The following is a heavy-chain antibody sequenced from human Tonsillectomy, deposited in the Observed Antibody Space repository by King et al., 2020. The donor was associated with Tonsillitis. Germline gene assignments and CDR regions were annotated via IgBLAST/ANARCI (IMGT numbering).Heavy chain of an antibody. V-gene: IGHV4-61*02. CDR1: GGSISSGSYY. CDR3: ARDNYDFWSGYSQYYFDY. D-gene: IGHD3-3*01. Sequence: VQLQESGPGLVKPSQTLSLTCTVSGGSISSGSYYWSWIRQPAGKGLEWIGRIYTSGSTNYNPSLKSRVTMSVDTSKNQSSLKLSSVTAADTAVYYCARDNYDFWSGYSQYYFDYWGQGTLVTVSS. J-gene: IGHJ4*02. CDR2: IYTSGST.